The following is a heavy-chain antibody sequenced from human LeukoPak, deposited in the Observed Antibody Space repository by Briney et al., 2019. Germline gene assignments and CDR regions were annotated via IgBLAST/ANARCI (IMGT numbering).Heavy chain of an antibody. V-gene: IGHV3-74*01. CDR3: ARDRVYYDSSGYHDAFDI. J-gene: IGHJ3*02. CDR1: GFTFSSYW. D-gene: IGHD3-22*01. Sequence: GGSLRLSCAASGFTFSSYWMSWVRQAPGKGLVWVSRINSDGSSTSYADSVKGRFTISRDNAKNTLYLQMNSLRAEDTAVYYCARDRVYYDSSGYHDAFDIWGQGTMVTVSS. CDR2: INSDGSST.